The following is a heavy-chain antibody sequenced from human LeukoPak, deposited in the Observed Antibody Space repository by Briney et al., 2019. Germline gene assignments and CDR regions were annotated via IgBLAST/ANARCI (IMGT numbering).Heavy chain of an antibody. CDR1: GYSFTSSW. V-gene: IGHV5-51*01. D-gene: IGHD6-19*01. CDR2: VYPGDSDT. CDR3: ARPRSLIAVAGTLNGEGYFDY. Sequence: GESLKISCKGSGYSFTSSWIGCTRQISGKGLEWMGIVYPGDSDTRYSPSFQGQVNISADKSISTAYLQWSSLKASDTAMYYCARPRSLIAVAGTLNGEGYFDYWGQGTLVTVSS. J-gene: IGHJ4*02.